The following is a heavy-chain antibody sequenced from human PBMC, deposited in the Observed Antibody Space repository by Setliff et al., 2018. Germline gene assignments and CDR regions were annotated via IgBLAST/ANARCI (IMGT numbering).Heavy chain of an antibody. CDR3: ARAVTYYDILTGQHHYDAFDI. J-gene: IGHJ3*02. D-gene: IGHD3-9*01. V-gene: IGHV1-18*01. CDR1: GYTFTSYG. CDR2: ISAYNGNT. Sequence: GGSVKVSCKASGYTFTSYGISWVRQAPGQGLEWMGWISAYNGNTNYAQKLQGRVTMTTDTSTSTAYMELRSLRSDDTAVYYCARAVTYYDILTGQHHYDAFDIWGQGTMVTVSS.